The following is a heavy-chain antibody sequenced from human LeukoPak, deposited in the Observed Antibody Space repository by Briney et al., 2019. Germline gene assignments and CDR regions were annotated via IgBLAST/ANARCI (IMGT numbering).Heavy chain of an antibody. V-gene: IGHV4-39*07. CDR3: ARLVAAAGNNWFDP. CDR1: GGSINSSSYY. Sequence: SETLSLTCTVSGGSINSSSYYWGWIRQPPGKGLEWIGIIYYSGSTFYNPSLKSRVTISVDTSKNQFSLKLNSLTAADTAVYYCARLVAAAGNNWFDPWGQGTLVTVSS. CDR2: IYYSGST. D-gene: IGHD6-13*01. J-gene: IGHJ5*02.